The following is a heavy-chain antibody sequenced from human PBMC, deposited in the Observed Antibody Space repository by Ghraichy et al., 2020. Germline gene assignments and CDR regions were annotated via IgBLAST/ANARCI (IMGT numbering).Heavy chain of an antibody. D-gene: IGHD4-23*01. CDR1: GYTFTDYY. V-gene: IGHV1-2*02. Sequence: ASVKVSCKASGYTFTDYYIHWVRQAPGQGLEWMGWIFCGSGGTNYAQKFQGRVTMTRDTSISTVYMELSSLRSDDAAVYFCARDPQTTVELDSWGQGTLVTVSS. CDR3: ARDPQTTVELDS. CDR2: IFCGSGGT. J-gene: IGHJ4*02.